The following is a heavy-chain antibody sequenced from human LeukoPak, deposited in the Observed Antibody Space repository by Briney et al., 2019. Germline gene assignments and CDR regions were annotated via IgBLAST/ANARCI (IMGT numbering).Heavy chain of an antibody. Sequence: QSGGSLRLSCAASGFTFSSYAMHWVRQAPGKGLEWVAVISYDGSNKYYADSVKGRFTISRDNSKNTLYLQMNSLRAEDTAVYYCARDRLHRIAAAGTAPPSYGMDVWGQGTTVTVSS. J-gene: IGHJ6*02. D-gene: IGHD6-13*01. CDR3: ARDRLHRIAAAGTAPPSYGMDV. V-gene: IGHV3-30-3*01. CDR1: GFTFSSYA. CDR2: ISYDGSNK.